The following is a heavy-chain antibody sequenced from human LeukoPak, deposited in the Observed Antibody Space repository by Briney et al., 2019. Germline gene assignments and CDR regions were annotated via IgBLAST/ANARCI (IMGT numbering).Heavy chain of an antibody. CDR3: ARQTYYGSGTYYNGDAFDI. J-gene: IGHJ3*02. D-gene: IGHD3-10*01. V-gene: IGHV3-21*01. Sequence: GGSLRLSCAASGFTFSSYSMNWVRQAPGKGLEWVSPISSSSNYIYYADSVKGRFTISRDNAKNSLYLQMNSLRAEDTAVYYCARQTYYGSGTYYNGDAFDIWGRGTLVTVSS. CDR1: GFTFSSYS. CDR2: ISSSSNYI.